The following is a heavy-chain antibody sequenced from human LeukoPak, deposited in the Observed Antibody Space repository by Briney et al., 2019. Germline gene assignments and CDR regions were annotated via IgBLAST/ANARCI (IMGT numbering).Heavy chain of an antibody. Sequence: SETLSLTCAVYGGSFSGYYWSWIRQPPGKGLEWIGEINHSGSTNYNPSLKSRVTISVDTSKNQFSLKLSSVTAADTAVYYCARFPWFTGGYFDYWGQGTLVTVSS. V-gene: IGHV4-34*01. D-gene: IGHD3-10*01. CDR1: GGSFSGYY. CDR2: INHSGST. CDR3: ARFPWFTGGYFDY. J-gene: IGHJ4*02.